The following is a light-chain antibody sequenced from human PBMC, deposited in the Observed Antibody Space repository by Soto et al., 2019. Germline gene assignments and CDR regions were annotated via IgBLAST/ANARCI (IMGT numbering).Light chain of an antibody. J-gene: IGLJ2*01. V-gene: IGLV2-23*02. Sequence: QSVLTQPASVSGSPGQSITISCTGTSSDVGSYNFVSWYQQHPGKAPQFIIYEVSKRPSGVSNRFSGSKSGNTASQTISGLQADDEADYYCCSYASIDSVIFGGGTKLTVL. CDR3: CSYASIDSVI. CDR1: SSDVGSYNF. CDR2: EVS.